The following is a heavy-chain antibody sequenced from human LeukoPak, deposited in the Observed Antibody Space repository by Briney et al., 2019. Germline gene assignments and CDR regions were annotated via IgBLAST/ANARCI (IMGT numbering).Heavy chain of an antibody. CDR2: IYYSGST. J-gene: IGHJ4*02. Sequence: SETLSLTCTVSGGSISSGSYYWSWIRQPPGKGLEWIGYIYYSGSTNYNPSLKSRVTISVDTSKNQFSLKLSSVTAADTAVYYCARGVLWFGGGFDYWGQGTLVTVSS. CDR1: GGSISSGSYY. V-gene: IGHV4-61*01. CDR3: ARGVLWFGGGFDY. D-gene: IGHD3-10*01.